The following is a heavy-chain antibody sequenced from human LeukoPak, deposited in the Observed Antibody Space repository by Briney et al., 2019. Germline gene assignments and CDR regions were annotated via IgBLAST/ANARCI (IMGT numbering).Heavy chain of an antibody. CDR2: INPNSGGT. CDR1: GYIFTDYY. J-gene: IGHJ4*02. Sequence: ASVKVSCKTSGYIFTDYYIHWVRQAPGQGLEWMGWINPNSGGTNYAQKFQGRVTMTRDTSISTAYMELSRLRSDDTAVYYCARVQYDFWSGYYWDFDYWGQGTLVTVSS. V-gene: IGHV1-2*02. D-gene: IGHD3-3*01. CDR3: ARVQYDFWSGYYWDFDY.